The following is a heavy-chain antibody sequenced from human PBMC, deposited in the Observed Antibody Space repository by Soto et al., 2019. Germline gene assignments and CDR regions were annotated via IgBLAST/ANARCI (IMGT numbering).Heavy chain of an antibody. CDR1: GSTFSSYS. D-gene: IGHD3-10*01. V-gene: IGHV3-48*01. CDR3: ARGVYYGSGSYYNPLYFDY. CDR2: ISSSSSTI. Sequence: GGSPRLSRAASGSTFSSYSMNWVRQAPGKGLEWVSYISSSSSTIYYADSVKGRFTISRDNAKNSLYLQMNSLRAEDTAVYYCARGVYYGSGSYYNPLYFDYWGQGT. J-gene: IGHJ4*02.